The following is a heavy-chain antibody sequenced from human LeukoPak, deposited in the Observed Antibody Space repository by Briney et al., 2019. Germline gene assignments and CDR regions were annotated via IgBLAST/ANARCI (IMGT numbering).Heavy chain of an antibody. V-gene: IGHV4-34*01. D-gene: IGHD6-13*01. CDR3: ARWVAAARLFDY. CDR2: INHSGST. Sequence: PSETLSLTCAVYGGSFSGYYWSWIRQPPGKGLEWIGEINHSGSTNYNPSLKSRVTISVDTSKIQFSLKLSSVTAADTAVYYCARWVAAARLFDYWGQGTLVTVSS. CDR1: GGSFSGYY. J-gene: IGHJ4*02.